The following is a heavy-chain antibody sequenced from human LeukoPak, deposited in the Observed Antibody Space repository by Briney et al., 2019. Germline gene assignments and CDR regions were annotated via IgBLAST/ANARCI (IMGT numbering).Heavy chain of an antibody. Sequence: GRSLRLSCAASGFTFSSYGMHWVRQAPGKGLEWVAVIWYDGSNKYYADSVKGRFTISRDNSKNTLYLQMNSLRAEDTALYYCAKDTIYGDFQGDAFDIWGQGTMVTVSS. CDR1: GFTFSSYG. D-gene: IGHD4-17*01. CDR3: AKDTIYGDFQGDAFDI. J-gene: IGHJ3*02. V-gene: IGHV3-33*06. CDR2: IWYDGSNK.